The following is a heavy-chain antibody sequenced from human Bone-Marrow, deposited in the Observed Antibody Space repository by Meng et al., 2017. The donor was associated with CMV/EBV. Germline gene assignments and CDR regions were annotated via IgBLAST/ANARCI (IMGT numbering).Heavy chain of an antibody. J-gene: IGHJ4*02. D-gene: IGHD6-19*01. V-gene: IGHV3-30*19. Sequence: GESLKISCAASGFTFSSYGMHWVRQAPGKGLEWVAVISYDGSNKYYADSVKGRFTISRDNSKNTLYLQMNSLRAEDTAVYYCARGIAVAGRVAGPLFDYWGQGTLVTVSS. CDR2: ISYDGSNK. CDR1: GFTFSSYG. CDR3: ARGIAVAGRVAGPLFDY.